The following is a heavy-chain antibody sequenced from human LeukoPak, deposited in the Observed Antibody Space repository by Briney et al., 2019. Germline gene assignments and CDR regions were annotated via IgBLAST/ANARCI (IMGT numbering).Heavy chain of an antibody. V-gene: IGHV3-53*01. J-gene: IGHJ3*02. D-gene: IGHD3-10*01. Sequence: PGGSLRLSCAASWSTLSTNHMSWVPHAPGKGVECGSVIYSDGRTYYADFVKGRFNISRDNSKNTLYLKMNSLSAEDTAVYYCARDSGRFDVFDIWGQGTMVTVSS. CDR3: ARDSGRFDVFDI. CDR2: IYSDGRT. CDR1: WSTLSTNH.